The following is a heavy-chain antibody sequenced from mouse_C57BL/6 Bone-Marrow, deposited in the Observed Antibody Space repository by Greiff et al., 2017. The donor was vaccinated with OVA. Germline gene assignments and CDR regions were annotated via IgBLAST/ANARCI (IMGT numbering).Heavy chain of an antibody. J-gene: IGHJ4*01. V-gene: IGHV1-54*01. Sequence: QVQLQQSGAELVRPGTSVKVSCKASGYAFTNYLIEWVKQRPGQGLEWIGVINPGSGGTNYNEKFKGKATLTADKSSSTAYMQLSSLTSEDSAVYFCARHESQLSYYAMDYWGQGTSVTVSS. D-gene: IGHD4-1*02. CDR3: ARHESQLSYYAMDY. CDR2: INPGSGGT. CDR1: GYAFTNYL.